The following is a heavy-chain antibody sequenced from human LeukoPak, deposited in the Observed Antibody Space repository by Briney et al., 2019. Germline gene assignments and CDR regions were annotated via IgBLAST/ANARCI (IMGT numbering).Heavy chain of an antibody. Sequence: SETLSLTCTVSGGSISSSSYYWGWIRQPPGKGLEWIGSIYYSGSTNYNPSLKSRVTISVDTSKNQFSLKLSSVTAADTAVYYCARRPDCTNGVCYTGVYYFDYWGQGTLVTVSS. V-gene: IGHV4-39*07. CDR3: ARRPDCTNGVCYTGVYYFDY. D-gene: IGHD2-8*01. J-gene: IGHJ4*02. CDR1: GGSISSSSYY. CDR2: IYYSGST.